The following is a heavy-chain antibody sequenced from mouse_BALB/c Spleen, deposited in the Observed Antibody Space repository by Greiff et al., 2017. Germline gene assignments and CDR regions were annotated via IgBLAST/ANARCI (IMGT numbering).Heavy chain of an antibody. CDR3: TITTGYFDY. CDR1: GFTFSNYW. J-gene: IGHJ2*01. Sequence: EVKLQESGGGLVQPGGSMKLSCVASGFTFSNYWMNWVRQSPEKGLEWVAEIRLKSNNYATHYAESVKGRFTISRDDSKSSVYLQMNNLRAEDTGIYYCTITTGYFDYWGQGTTLTVSA. V-gene: IGHV6-6*02. D-gene: IGHD1-1*01. CDR2: IRLKSNNYAT.